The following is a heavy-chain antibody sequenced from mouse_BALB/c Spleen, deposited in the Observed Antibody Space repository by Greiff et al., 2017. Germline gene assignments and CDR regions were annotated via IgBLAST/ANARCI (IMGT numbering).Heavy chain of an antibody. J-gene: IGHJ2*01. CDR1: GITFTDYY. Sequence: EVMLVESGGGLVQPGGSLRLSCATSGITFTDYYMSWVRQPPGKALEWLGFIRNKANGYTTEYSASVKGRFTISRDNSQSILYLQMNTLRAEDSATYYCARASNSHFDYWGQGTTLTVSS. D-gene: IGHD4-1*01. V-gene: IGHV7-3*02. CDR2: IRNKANGYTT. CDR3: ARASNSHFDY.